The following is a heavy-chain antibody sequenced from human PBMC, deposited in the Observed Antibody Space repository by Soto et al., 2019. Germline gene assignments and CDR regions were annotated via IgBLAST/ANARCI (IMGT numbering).Heavy chain of an antibody. D-gene: IGHD1-1*01. CDR3: ASWHEREHAYDV. Sequence: DVQLVESGGGLIQPGESLRLSCAAFGLTVSGKKYVAWFRQAPGKGLEWVSALYDVDGSFYADSVKGRFTTSSDSSKTTVYLQMNCLRPDDTAVYYCASWHEREHAYDVWGQGTTVTVSS. J-gene: IGHJ3*01. CDR2: LYDVDGS. CDR1: GLTVSGKKY. V-gene: IGHV3-53*01.